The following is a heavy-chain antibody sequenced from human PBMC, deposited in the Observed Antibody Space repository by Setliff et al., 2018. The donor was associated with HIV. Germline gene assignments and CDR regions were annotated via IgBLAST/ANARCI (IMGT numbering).Heavy chain of an antibody. V-gene: IGHV1-46*01. J-gene: IGHJ4*02. CDR2: INPSGGTT. CDR1: GYTFTSYY. CDR3: GRGTLYGVSDY. D-gene: IGHD3-3*01. Sequence: ASVKVSCKASGYTFTSYYMHWVRQAPGQGLEWLGIINPSGGTTNYAQKFQGRVTMTRDTSTHTAYLELVNLRSDDTATFYCGRGTLYGVSDYWGPGTLVTVSS.